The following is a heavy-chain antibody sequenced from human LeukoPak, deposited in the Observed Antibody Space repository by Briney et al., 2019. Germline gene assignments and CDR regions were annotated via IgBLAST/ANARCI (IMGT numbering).Heavy chain of an antibody. CDR3: ARDDSSRDDSSGYHV. D-gene: IGHD3-22*01. Sequence: SETLSLTCTVSGGSISSYYWSWIRQPAGKGLEWIGRIYTSGSTNYNPSLKSRVTISVDKSKNQFSLKLSSVTAADTAVYFCARDDSSRDDSSGYHVWGRGTLVTVSS. J-gene: IGHJ4*02. CDR2: IYTSGST. CDR1: GGSISSYY. V-gene: IGHV4-4*07.